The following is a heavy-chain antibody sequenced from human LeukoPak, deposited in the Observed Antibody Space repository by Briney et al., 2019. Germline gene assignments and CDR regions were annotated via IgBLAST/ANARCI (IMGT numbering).Heavy chain of an antibody. J-gene: IGHJ4*01. V-gene: IGHV3-21*01. CDR3: ARALYYDILTGYQTHTYYFDY. CDR2: ISSRSSNI. CDR1: GVTFSGYT. D-gene: IGHD3-9*01. Sequence: GGSLRPSCSASGVTFSGYTMNWVRQAPGKGLEWVSSISSRSSNIYYADSVKGRFTISRDNAKNSLYLQMNSLRAEDTAVYYCARALYYDILTGYQTHTYYFDYWGLGTLVTVSS.